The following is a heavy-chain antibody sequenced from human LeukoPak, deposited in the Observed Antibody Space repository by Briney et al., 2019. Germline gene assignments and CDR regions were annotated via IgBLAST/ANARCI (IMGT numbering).Heavy chain of an antibody. CDR2: LNGGSGAT. V-gene: IGHV1-3*01. Sequence: ASVKVSCKASGYTLTSYAIHWVRQAPGQMLEWMGWLNGGSGATKYSQKFQGRVTITRDTSATTAYMELSSMRSEDTAVYYCAIERWGSFNWFDPWGRGTLVPVSS. CDR3: AIERWGSFNWFDP. CDR1: GYTLTSYA. D-gene: IGHD3-16*01. J-gene: IGHJ5*02.